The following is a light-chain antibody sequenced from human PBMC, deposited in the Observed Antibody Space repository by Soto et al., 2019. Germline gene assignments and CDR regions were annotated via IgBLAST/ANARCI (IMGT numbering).Light chain of an antibody. Sequence: DIVMTQSPLYLPVTPGEPASISCRSSQSLLHSNGYNYLEWYLQKPGQSPQLLIYLGSNRASGVPGRFSDSGSGSDFTLKISRVEADDVAVYYCMQALQSPPAFGQGTKVEI. CDR1: QSLLHSNGYNY. CDR3: MQALQSPPA. J-gene: IGKJ1*01. CDR2: LGS. V-gene: IGKV2-28*01.